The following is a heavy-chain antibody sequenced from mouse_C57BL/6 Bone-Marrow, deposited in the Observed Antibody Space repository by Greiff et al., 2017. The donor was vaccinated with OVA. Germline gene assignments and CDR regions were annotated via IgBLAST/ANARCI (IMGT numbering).Heavy chain of an antibody. V-gene: IGHV1-55*01. CDR2: IYPGSGST. D-gene: IGHD2-4*01. Sequence: VQLQQPGAELVKPGASVKMSCKASGYTFTSYWITWVKQRPGQGLEWIGDIYPGSGSTNYNEKFKSKATLTVDTSSSTAYMQLSSLTSEDSAVYYCARRVYYEYYFDDWGQGTTLTVSS. CDR3: ARRVYYEYYFDD. J-gene: IGHJ2*01. CDR1: GYTFTSYW.